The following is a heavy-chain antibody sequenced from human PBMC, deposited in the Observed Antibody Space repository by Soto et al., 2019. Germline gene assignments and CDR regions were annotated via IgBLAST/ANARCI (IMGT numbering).Heavy chain of an antibody. CDR3: ARDGNLPLWFGELLYRYSYFDY. V-gene: IGHV3-30-3*01. D-gene: IGHD3-10*01. J-gene: IGHJ4*02. Sequence: QVQLVESGGGVVQHGRSLRLSCAASGFTFSSYAMHWDRQAPGKALEWVAVISYDGSNKYYADSVKGRFTISRDNSKNTLYLQMNSLRGEDTAVYYCARDGNLPLWFGELLYRYSYFDYWGQGTLVTVSS. CDR1: GFTFSSYA. CDR2: ISYDGSNK.